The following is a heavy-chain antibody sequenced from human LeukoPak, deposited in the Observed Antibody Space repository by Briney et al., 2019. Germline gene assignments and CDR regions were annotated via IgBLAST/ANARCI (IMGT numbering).Heavy chain of an antibody. Sequence: GGSLRLSCAASGFTLTNYAMHWVRHPAGEGLEWVSALGTAGDTFYPGSVKGRFSISRDNAKKSLFLQMNSLRVEDTAIYYCARQSTPHGNFDYWGQGTLVTVSS. CDR3: ARQSTPHGNFDY. V-gene: IGHV3-13*01. J-gene: IGHJ4*02. D-gene: IGHD5-24*01. CDR2: LGTAGDT. CDR1: GFTLTNYA.